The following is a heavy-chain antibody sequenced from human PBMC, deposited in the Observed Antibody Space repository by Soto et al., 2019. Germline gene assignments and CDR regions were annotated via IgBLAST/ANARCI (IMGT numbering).Heavy chain of an antibody. V-gene: IGHV4-59*01. CDR1: GGFLRTYY. CDR2: VSDSGNT. CDR3: ARQGYYDRSGYSVTLYY. Sequence: SETLSLTCTVSGGFLRTYYWNWIRQPPGKRLEWIGYVSDSGNTNYNPSLKSRAIISVDTSKNQFSLNLSPVTAADTAVYYCARQGYYDRSGYSVTLYYWGRGTLVTVSS. J-gene: IGHJ4*02. D-gene: IGHD3-22*01.